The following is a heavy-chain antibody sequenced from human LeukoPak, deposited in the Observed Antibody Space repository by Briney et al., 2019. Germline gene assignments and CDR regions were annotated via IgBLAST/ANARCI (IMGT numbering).Heavy chain of an antibody. CDR2: MYESGST. D-gene: IGHD3-10*01. J-gene: IGHJ4*02. CDR3: ARIRGRFPLPPRAVIDY. CDR1: GGSISSSSYY. V-gene: IGHV4-39*07. Sequence: SETLSLTCTVSGGSISSSSYYWGWIRQPPGKGLEWIGSMYESGSTYYNPSLKSRVTVSLDTSKNQFSLKLSSVTAADTAVYYCARIRGRFPLPPRAVIDYWGQGTLVTVSS.